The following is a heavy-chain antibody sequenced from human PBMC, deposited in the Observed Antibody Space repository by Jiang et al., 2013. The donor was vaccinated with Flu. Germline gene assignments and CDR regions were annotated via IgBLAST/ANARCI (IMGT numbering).Heavy chain of an antibody. CDR2: ISTFNGNA. V-gene: IGHV1-18*04. J-gene: IGHJ4*02. Sequence: KPGASVRVSCTASGYTFSSHAIHWVRQAPGQGLEWMGWISTFNGNAHYAQRLQGRVTMTTDTSTDTAYIELDSLRSDDTAVYYCARGVGYSSGWFDYWGQGTLVTVSS. D-gene: IGHD5-18*01. CDR1: GYTFSSHA. CDR3: ARGVGYSSGWFDY.